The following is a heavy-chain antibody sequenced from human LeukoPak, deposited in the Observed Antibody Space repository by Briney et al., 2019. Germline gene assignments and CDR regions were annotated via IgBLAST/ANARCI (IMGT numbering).Heavy chain of an antibody. CDR3: AKGGSSSWDFFDY. CDR2: IYSGGST. D-gene: IGHD6-13*01. J-gene: IGHJ4*02. CDR1: GFTVSSNY. V-gene: IGHV3-53*05. Sequence: PGGSLRLSCAASGFTVSSNYMSWVRQAPGKGLEWVSIIYSGGSTFYADSVKGRFTISRDNSKNTLFLQMNSLRAVDTAVYYCAKGGSSSWDFFDYWGQGTLVTVSS.